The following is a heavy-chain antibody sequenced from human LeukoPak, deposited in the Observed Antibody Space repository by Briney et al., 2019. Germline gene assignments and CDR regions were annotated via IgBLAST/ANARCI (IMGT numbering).Heavy chain of an antibody. CDR1: GGTFSSYA. CDR2: IIPIFGTA. CDR3: VRDGEGVAISVNYWFDP. Sequence: VASVKVSYKASGGTFSSYAISWVRQAPGQGLEWMGGIIPIFGTANYAQKFQGRVTITADESTSTAYMELSSLRSEDTAVYYCVRDGEGVAISVNYWFDPWGQGTLVTVSS. J-gene: IGHJ5*02. D-gene: IGHD3-10*01. V-gene: IGHV1-69*13.